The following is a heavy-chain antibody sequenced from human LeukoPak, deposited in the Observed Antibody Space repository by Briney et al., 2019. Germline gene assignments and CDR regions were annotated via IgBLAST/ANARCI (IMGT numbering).Heavy chain of an antibody. Sequence: GGSLRLSCAASGFAVSGNYMSWVRQAPGKGLVWVSVIYRDGTTDYADSVKGRFTISRDDSKNTVLLQMNSLRDEDTAVYYCARPSRSTGPAYWGQGTLVTVSS. CDR1: GFAVSGNY. CDR2: IYRDGTT. J-gene: IGHJ4*02. CDR3: ARPSRSTGPAY. V-gene: IGHV3-66*04. D-gene: IGHD2-2*01.